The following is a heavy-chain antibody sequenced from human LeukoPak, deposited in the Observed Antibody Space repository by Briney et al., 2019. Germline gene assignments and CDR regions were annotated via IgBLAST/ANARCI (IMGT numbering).Heavy chain of an antibody. Sequence: GGSLRLSCAASGFTFSSYAMHWVRQAPGKGLEWVAVISYGGSNKYYADSVKGRFTISRDNSKNTLYLQMNSLRAEDTAVYYCARDWSGYQIDYWGQGTLVTVSS. V-gene: IGHV3-30*04. J-gene: IGHJ4*02. CDR1: GFTFSSYA. CDR2: ISYGGSNK. CDR3: ARDWSGYQIDY. D-gene: IGHD3-3*01.